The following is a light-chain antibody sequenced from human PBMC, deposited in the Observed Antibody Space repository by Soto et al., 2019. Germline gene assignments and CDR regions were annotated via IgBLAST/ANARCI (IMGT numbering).Light chain of an antibody. V-gene: IGKV1-39*01. Sequence: DIQMTQSPSSLSASVGDRITITCRASQSISRYLNWYQHKPGKAPKLLINAASSLERGVPSRFSGGGSGTDFTLNISSLQPDDFATYYCQQNYRATPWTFGQGTKGDI. CDR2: AAS. CDR3: QQNYRATPWT. J-gene: IGKJ1*01. CDR1: QSISRY.